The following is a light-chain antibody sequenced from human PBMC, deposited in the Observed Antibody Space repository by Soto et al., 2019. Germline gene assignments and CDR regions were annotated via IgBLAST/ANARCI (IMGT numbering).Light chain of an antibody. CDR2: DVS. CDR3: SSFTSGFTVV. V-gene: IGLV2-14*01. CDR1: STDVGGHDY. Sequence: QSVLTQPASMSGSPGQSITISCTGTSTDVGGHDYVSWYQQHPGKAPKLMIFDVSRRPSGVSSRFSASKSGNTASLTISGLQAEDEADYYCSSFTSGFTVVFGGGTKVTVL. J-gene: IGLJ2*01.